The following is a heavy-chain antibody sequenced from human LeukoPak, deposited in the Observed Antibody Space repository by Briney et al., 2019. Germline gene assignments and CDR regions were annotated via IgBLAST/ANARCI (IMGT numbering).Heavy chain of an antibody. D-gene: IGHD5-12*01. CDR3: ARDGYSGNDGL. J-gene: IGHJ4*02. CDR1: GFTFSSYV. CDR2: IYHSGST. V-gene: IGHV4-59*01. Sequence: GSLRLSCAASGFTFSSYVMNWVRQPPGKGLEWIGYIYHSGSTKYNPSLKSRVTISVDTSKNQFSLKLSSVTAADTAVYYCARDGYSGNDGLWGQGSLVTVSS.